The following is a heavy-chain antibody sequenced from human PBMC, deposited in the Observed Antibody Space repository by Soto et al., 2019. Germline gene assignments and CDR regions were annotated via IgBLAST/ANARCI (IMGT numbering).Heavy chain of an antibody. D-gene: IGHD1-26*01. CDR1: GYTFTSYG. J-gene: IGHJ5*02. V-gene: IGHV1-18*01. CDR3: ARLLFPYLRQIDP. Sequence: SVKVSFKASGYTFTSYGISWVRQAPGQGLEWMGWISAYNGNTNYAQKLQGRVTMTTDTSTSTAYMELRSLRSDDTAVYYCARLLFPYLRQIDPWGQGTLVTVSS. CDR2: ISAYNGNT.